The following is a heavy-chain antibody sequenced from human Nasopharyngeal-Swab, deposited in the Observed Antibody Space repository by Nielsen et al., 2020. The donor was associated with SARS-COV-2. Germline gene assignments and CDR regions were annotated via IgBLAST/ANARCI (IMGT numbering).Heavy chain of an antibody. J-gene: IGHJ4*02. CDR3: TRNDFWSGYYTDY. D-gene: IGHD3-3*01. CDR2: IRSKAYGGTT. Sequence: WFRQAPGKGLEWVGFIRSKAYGGTTEYAASVKGRFTISRDDSKSIAYLQMNSLKTEDTAVYYCTRNDFWSGYYTDYWGQGTLVTVSS. V-gene: IGHV3-49*03.